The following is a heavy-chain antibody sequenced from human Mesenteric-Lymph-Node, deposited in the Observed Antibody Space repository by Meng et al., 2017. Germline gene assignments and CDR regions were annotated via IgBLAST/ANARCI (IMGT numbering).Heavy chain of an antibody. CDR2: INHSGST. V-gene: IGHV4-34*01. D-gene: IGHD4-17*01. CDR3: ARDSLYGDYDGDDY. CDR1: GGSFSGYY. J-gene: IGHJ4*02. Sequence: SETLSLTCAVYGGSFSGYYWSWIRQPPGKGLEWIGEINHSGSTNYNPSLKSRVTISVDTSKDQFSLKLSSVTAADTAVYYCARDSLYGDYDGDDYWGQGTLVTVSS.